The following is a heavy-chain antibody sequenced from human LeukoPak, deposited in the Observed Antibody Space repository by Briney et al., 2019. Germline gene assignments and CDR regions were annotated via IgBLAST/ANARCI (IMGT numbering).Heavy chain of an antibody. CDR3: ARSIAEPYFDY. V-gene: IGHV3-21*01. CDR1: GFTFSSYS. Sequence: PGGSLRLSCEASGFTFSSYSMNWVRQAPGKGLEWVSSISSSSNIYYADSVKGRFTISRDNAKNSLYLQMNSLRAEDTAVYYCARSIAEPYFDYWGQGTLVTVSS. CDR2: ISSSSNI. D-gene: IGHD6-6*01. J-gene: IGHJ4*02.